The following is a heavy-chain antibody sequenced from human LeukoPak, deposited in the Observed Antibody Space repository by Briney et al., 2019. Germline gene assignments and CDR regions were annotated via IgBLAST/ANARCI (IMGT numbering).Heavy chain of an antibody. V-gene: IGHV5-51*01. CDR2: IYPGDSDT. J-gene: IGHJ4*02. D-gene: IGHD5-18*01. CDR1: GYSFTSYW. CDR3: ARLETAMVTGIDY. Sequence: GESLKISCKGSGYSFTSYWIGWVRQMPGKGLEWMGIIYPGDSDTRYSPSFQGQVTISADKSISTAYLQWGSLKASDTAMYYCARLETAMVTGIDYWGQGTLVTVSS.